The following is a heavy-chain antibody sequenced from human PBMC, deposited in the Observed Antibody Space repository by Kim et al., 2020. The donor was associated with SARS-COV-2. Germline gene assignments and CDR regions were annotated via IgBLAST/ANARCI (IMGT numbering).Heavy chain of an antibody. Sequence: YSADSVKGRFTMTTDNARNSLFLPMNSLRAEDTAVYYCARSEETTMVFFDKWGQGTLVTVSS. D-gene: IGHD5-18*01. CDR3: ARSEETTMVFFDK. V-gene: IGHV3-21*01. J-gene: IGHJ4*02.